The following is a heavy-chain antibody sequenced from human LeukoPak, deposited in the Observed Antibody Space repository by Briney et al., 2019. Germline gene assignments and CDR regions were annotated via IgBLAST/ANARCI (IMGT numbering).Heavy chain of an antibody. D-gene: IGHD4-17*01. CDR1: AFTVRTSY. J-gene: IGHJ4*02. CDR2: ISGFGDT. Sequence: GGSLIPSCAASAFTVRTSYMTCVRQAAGEGLEWVSVISGFGDTYYADSVKGRFTFSRDNSKNTLYLQMNSLRAEDTAVYYCARGDYHSKFDYWGQGTLVTVSS. V-gene: IGHV3-53*01. CDR3: ARGDYHSKFDY.